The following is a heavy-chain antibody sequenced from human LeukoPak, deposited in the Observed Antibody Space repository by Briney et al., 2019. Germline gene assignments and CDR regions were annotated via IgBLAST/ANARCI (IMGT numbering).Heavy chain of an antibody. CDR3: ARGSQRGAAANYYGMDV. Sequence: PGGSLRLSCAASGFTLSSYWMHWVRQAPGKGLVLVSRINSDGSSTSYADSVKGRFTISRDNAKNTLYLQMNSLRAEDTAVYYCARGSQRGAAANYYGMDVWGQGTTVTVSS. J-gene: IGHJ6*02. CDR1: GFTLSSYW. V-gene: IGHV3-74*01. CDR2: INSDGSST. D-gene: IGHD2-2*01.